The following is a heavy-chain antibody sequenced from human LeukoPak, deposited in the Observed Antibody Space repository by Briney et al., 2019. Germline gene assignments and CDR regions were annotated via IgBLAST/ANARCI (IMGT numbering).Heavy chain of an antibody. CDR3: AKDLYYYGSGSSDY. CDR1: GFTFSSYA. V-gene: IGHV3-23*01. D-gene: IGHD3-10*01. Sequence: GGSLRLSCAASGFTFSSYAMSWVRQAPGKGPEWVSAISGSGGSTYYADSVKGRFTISRDNSKNTLYLQMNSLRAEDTAVYYCAKDLYYYGSGSSDYWGQGTLVTVSS. CDR2: ISGSGGST. J-gene: IGHJ4*02.